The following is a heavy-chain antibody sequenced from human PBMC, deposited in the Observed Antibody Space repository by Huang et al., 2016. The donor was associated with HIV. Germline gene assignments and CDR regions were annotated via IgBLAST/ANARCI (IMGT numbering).Heavy chain of an antibody. V-gene: IGHV3-11*01. J-gene: IGHJ3*02. CDR1: GLVFSDQY. D-gene: IGHD6-19*01. CDR2: ISLSGTTR. CDR3: ARRMAGWDDVFDM. Sequence: QVQLVESGGGLVKPGGSLRLSGAASGLVFSDQYMNWIRQAPGKGLELISYISLSGTTRRYADSVKGRFTISRDNAKKSLFLEMNSLRVEDTAVYYCARRMAGWDDVFDMWGQGTMVTVSS.